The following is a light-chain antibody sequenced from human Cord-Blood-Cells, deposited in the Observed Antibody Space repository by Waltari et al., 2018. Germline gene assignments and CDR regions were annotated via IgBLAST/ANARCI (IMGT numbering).Light chain of an antibody. Sequence: IVLTHSPATLSLSLGDRATLSRRARQRVSIYLAWYQQKPGQAPRLLIYDASNRATGIPARFSGRGSGTDFTLTISSLEPDDFAGYYCQQRSNWPPWTFGQGTKVEIK. CDR3: QQRSNWPPWT. CDR1: QRVSIY. J-gene: IGKJ1*01. CDR2: DAS. V-gene: IGKV3-11*01.